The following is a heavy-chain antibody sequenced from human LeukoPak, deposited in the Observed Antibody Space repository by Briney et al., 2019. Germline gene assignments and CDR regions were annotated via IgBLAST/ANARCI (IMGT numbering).Heavy chain of an antibody. D-gene: IGHD3-22*01. CDR3: ARAPSEIGGYYPEYFRH. CDR2: IKSDGST. J-gene: IGHJ1*01. CDR1: GFTFRSYW. Sequence: GGSLRLSCAASGFTFRSYWMHWVRQAPGKGLAWVSRIKSDGSTNYADSVKGRFTISRDNAKNTVSLQMNSLRAEDTGVYYCARAPSEIGGYYPEYFRHWGQGTLVTVSS. V-gene: IGHV3-74*01.